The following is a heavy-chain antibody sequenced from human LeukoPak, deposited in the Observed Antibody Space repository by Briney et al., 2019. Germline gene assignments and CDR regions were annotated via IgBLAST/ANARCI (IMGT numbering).Heavy chain of an antibody. CDR2: ISYDGSNK. CDR3: AKDRDEWLTSWGMDV. V-gene: IGHV3-30*18. CDR1: GFTFSSYG. D-gene: IGHD3-3*01. Sequence: PGRSLRLSCAASGFTFSSYGMHWVRQAPGKGLEWVAVISYDGSNKYYADSVKGRFTISRDNSKNMLYLQMNSLRAEDTAVYYCAKDRDEWLTSWGMDVWGQGTTVTVSS. J-gene: IGHJ6*02.